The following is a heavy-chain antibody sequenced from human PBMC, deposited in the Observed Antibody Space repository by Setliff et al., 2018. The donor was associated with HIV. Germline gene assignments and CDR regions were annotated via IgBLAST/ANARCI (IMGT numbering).Heavy chain of an antibody. CDR3: ARPTNIDTLYYGSQTFYMYYYGLDV. J-gene: IGHJ6*02. CDR2: ISYDGSNK. D-gene: IGHD1-26*01. Sequence: TGGSLRLSCAASGFTFSSYAMHWVRQAPGKGLEWVAVISYDGSNKYYADSVKGRFTISRDNSKNTLYLQMNSLRADDTAVYFCARPTNIDTLYYGSQTFYMYYYGLDVWGQGTTVTV. CDR1: GFTFSSYA. V-gene: IGHV3-30*04.